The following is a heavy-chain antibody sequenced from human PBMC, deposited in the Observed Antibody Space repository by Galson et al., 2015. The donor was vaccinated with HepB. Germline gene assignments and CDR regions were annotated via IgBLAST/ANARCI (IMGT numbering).Heavy chain of an antibody. V-gene: IGHV3-43*01. D-gene: IGHD3-22*01. J-gene: IGHJ4*02. CDR3: TKDLVSRRSYYDGSFDY. CDR2: INWIDGTT. CDR1: GFIIDDYT. Sequence: SLRLSCAMSGFIIDDYTVHWVRQAPGKGLEWVCLINWIDGTTYYADSVGGRFTISRDSSENSLYLQMSRLRIEDTAFYYCTKDLVSRRSYYDGSFDYWGLGTLVTVSS.